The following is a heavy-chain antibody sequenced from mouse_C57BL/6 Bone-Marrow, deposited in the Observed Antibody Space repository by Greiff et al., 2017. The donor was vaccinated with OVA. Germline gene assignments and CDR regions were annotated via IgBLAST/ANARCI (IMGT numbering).Heavy chain of an antibody. CDR3: TSYGNCDY. D-gene: IGHD2-1*01. CDR1: GFTITDDY. Sequence: VQLQQSGAELVRPGASVKLSCTASGFTITDDYMHWVKQRPEQGLEWIGWIDPENGDTEYASKFQGKATITADTSSNTAYLQLSSLTSEDTAVYYCTSYGNCDYWGQGTTRTVSS. V-gene: IGHV14-4*01. CDR2: IDPENGDT. J-gene: IGHJ2*01.